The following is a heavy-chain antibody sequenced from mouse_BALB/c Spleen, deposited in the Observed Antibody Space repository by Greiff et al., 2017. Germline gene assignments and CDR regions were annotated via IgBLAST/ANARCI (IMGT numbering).Heavy chain of an antibody. J-gene: IGHJ2*01. V-gene: IGHV3-2*02. CDR1: GYSITSDYV. D-gene: IGHD2-4*01. Sequence: DVQLQESGPGLVKPSQSLSLTCTVTGYSITSDYVWNWIRQFPGNKLEWMGYISYSGSTSYNPSLKSRSSITRDTSKNQFFLQLNSVTTEATATNYGARGGITTASYFDYWGQGTTLTVSS. CDR2: ISYSGST. CDR3: ARGGITTASYFDY.